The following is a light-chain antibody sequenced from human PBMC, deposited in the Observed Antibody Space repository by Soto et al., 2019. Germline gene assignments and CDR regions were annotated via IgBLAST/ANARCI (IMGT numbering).Light chain of an antibody. CDR3: CSYAGSYIWV. J-gene: IGLJ2*01. CDR2: DVS. V-gene: IGLV2-11*01. Sequence: QSALTQPRSVSGSPGQAVAISCTGTNSDVGSYNYVSWYQQHPGKAPKLMIYDVSKRPSGVPDRFSGSKSGNTASLTISGLQAEDEADYYCCSYAGSYIWVFGGGTKLTVL. CDR1: NSDVGSYNY.